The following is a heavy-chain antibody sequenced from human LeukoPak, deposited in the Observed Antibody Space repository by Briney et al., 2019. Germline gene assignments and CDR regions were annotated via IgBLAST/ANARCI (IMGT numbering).Heavy chain of an antibody. D-gene: IGHD2-8*01. Sequence: GGSLRLSCAASGFTFSSYAMSWVRQAPGKGLEWVSAISGSGGSTYYADSVKGRFTISRDNSKNTLYLQMNSLRAEDTAVYYCADHCTSGVCYKEFDYWGQGTLVTVSS. CDR3: ADHCTSGVCYKEFDY. CDR1: GFTFSSYA. J-gene: IGHJ4*02. CDR2: ISGSGGST. V-gene: IGHV3-23*01.